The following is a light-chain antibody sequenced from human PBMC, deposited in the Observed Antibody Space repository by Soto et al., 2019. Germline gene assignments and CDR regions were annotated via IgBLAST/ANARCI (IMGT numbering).Light chain of an antibody. Sequence: QSVLTQPPSVSGAPGQRVTISCTGSTSNIGAGYDVHWYQQLPGAAPRLLISSHNNRPSGVPDRFFGSKSGTSASLTIIGLQAEDEGDYYCISYTSSSTYVFGTGTQLTVL. CDR1: TSNIGAGYD. V-gene: IGLV1-40*01. CDR2: SHN. J-gene: IGLJ1*01. CDR3: ISYTSSSTYV.